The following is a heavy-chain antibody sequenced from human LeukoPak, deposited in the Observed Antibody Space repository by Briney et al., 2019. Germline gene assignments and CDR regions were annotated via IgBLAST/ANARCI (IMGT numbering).Heavy chain of an antibody. CDR3: ARDQSSGWTYHFDY. V-gene: IGHV4-61*02. Sequence: SQTLCLTCTVSGGSISSGSYYWSWIRQPAGKGLGWIGRIYTSGSTNYNPSLKSRVTISVDTSKNQFSLKLSSVTAADTAVYYCARDQSSGWTYHFDYWGQGTLVTVSS. CDR2: IYTSGST. CDR1: GGSISSGSYY. J-gene: IGHJ4*02. D-gene: IGHD6-19*01.